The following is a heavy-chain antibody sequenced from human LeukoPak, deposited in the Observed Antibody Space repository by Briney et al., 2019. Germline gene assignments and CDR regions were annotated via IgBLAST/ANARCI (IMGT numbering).Heavy chain of an antibody. J-gene: IGHJ4*02. D-gene: IGHD2-15*01. Sequence: ASVKVSCKASGYTFASYGISWVRQAPGQGLAWMGWISAYNGNTNYAQKFQGRVTITTDESTSTAYMELSSLRSEDTAVYYCASLKGYCSGGSCYPTAFDYWGQGTLVTVSS. CDR3: ASLKGYCSGGSCYPTAFDY. CDR2: ISAYNGNT. CDR1: GYTFASYG. V-gene: IGHV1-18*01.